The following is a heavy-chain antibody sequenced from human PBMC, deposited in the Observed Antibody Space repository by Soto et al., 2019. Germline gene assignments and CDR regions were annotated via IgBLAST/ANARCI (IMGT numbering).Heavy chain of an antibody. J-gene: IGHJ4*02. CDR3: ASWAGRAHDFGGPFDY. V-gene: IGHV1-18*04. CDR1: DYSLTTYG. CDR2: ISANNGNT. D-gene: IGHD4-17*01. Sequence: KVSCKASDYSLTTYGISWVRQAPGQGLEWMGWISANNGNTDYAQKLRGRVTMTTDTSTNTAYMELRSLRSDDTAVYYCASWAGRAHDFGGPFDYWGQGTLVTVSS.